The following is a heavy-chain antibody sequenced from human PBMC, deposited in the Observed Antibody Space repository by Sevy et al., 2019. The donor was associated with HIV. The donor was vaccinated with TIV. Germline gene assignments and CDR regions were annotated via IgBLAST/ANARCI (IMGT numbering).Heavy chain of an antibody. V-gene: IGHV3-21*01. Sequence: GGSLRLSCAASGFTFSSYSMNWVRQAPGKGLEWVSSISSSSSYIYYADSVKGRFTISRDNAKNSLYLQMNSLRAEGTAVYYCARDSDCGGDCYSHPEYFQHWGQGTLVTVSS. CDR2: ISSSSSYI. D-gene: IGHD2-21*02. CDR1: GFTFSSYS. CDR3: ARDSDCGGDCYSHPEYFQH. J-gene: IGHJ1*01.